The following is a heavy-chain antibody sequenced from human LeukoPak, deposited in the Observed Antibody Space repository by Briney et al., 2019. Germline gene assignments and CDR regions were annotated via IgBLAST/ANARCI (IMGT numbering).Heavy chain of an antibody. CDR2: INHSGST. D-gene: IGHD3-3*01. Sequence: SETLSLTCAVYGGSFGGYYWSWIRQPPGKGLESIGEINHSGSTNYNPSLKSRVTISVDTSKNQFSLKLSSVTAADTAVYYCARGGYITIFGVVIRAPYYFDYWGQGTLVTVSS. V-gene: IGHV4-34*01. CDR3: ARGGYITIFGVVIRAPYYFDY. J-gene: IGHJ4*02. CDR1: GGSFGGYY.